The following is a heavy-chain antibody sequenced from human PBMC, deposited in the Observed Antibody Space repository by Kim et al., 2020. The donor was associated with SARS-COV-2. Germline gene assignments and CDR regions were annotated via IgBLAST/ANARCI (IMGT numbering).Heavy chain of an antibody. J-gene: IGHJ6*02. CDR2: IYYSGIT. Sequence: SETLSLTCTVSGGSISSSSYYWGWIRQPPGKGLEWIGSIYYSGITYYNPSLKSRVTISVDTSKNQFSLKLSSVTAADTAVYYCASVGGIAAAGTFFYGMDVWGQGTTVTVSS. CDR1: GGSISSSSYY. CDR3: ASVGGIAAAGTFFYGMDV. V-gene: IGHV4-39*01. D-gene: IGHD6-13*01.